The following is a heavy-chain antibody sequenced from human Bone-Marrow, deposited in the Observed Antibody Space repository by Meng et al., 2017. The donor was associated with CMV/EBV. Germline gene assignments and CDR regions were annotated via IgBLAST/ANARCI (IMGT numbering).Heavy chain of an antibody. CDR2: IVVGSGNT. Sequence: SVKVSCKASGFTFTSSAVQWVRQARGQRLEWIGWIVVGSGNTNYAQKFQERVTITRDMSTSTAYMELSSLRSEDTAVYYCAREVLEYCSSTSCYHRWFDPWGQGTLVTVSS. CDR1: GFTFTSSA. J-gene: IGHJ5*02. V-gene: IGHV1-58*01. CDR3: AREVLEYCSSTSCYHRWFDP. D-gene: IGHD2-2*01.